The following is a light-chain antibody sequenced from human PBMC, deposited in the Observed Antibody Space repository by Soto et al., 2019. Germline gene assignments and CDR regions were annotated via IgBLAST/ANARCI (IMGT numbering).Light chain of an antibody. CDR1: SGHSSYT. Sequence: QSVLTQSPSASASLGASVKLTCTLSSGHSSYTIAWHQQQPEEGPRYLMKVNSDGSHSKGDGIPDRFSGSSSGAEHYLTISSLQSEDEADYYCQTWGTGIWVFGGGTKLTVL. J-gene: IGLJ3*02. V-gene: IGLV4-69*01. CDR3: QTWGTGIWV. CDR2: VNSDGSH.